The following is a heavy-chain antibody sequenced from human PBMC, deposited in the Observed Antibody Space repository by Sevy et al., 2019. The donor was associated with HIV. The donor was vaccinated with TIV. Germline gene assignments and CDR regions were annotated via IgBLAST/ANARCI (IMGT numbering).Heavy chain of an antibody. J-gene: IGHJ4*02. CDR3: VKECPPNLRYFDWLLSN. CDR2: ISSNGGST. D-gene: IGHD3-9*01. Sequence: GGSLRLSCSASGFTFSSYAMHWVRQAPGKGLEYVSAISSNGGSTYYADSVKGRFTISRDNSKNTLYLQMSSLRVEETAVYYCVKECPPNLRYFDWLLSNWGQGTLVTVSS. CDR1: GFTFSSYA. V-gene: IGHV3-64D*06.